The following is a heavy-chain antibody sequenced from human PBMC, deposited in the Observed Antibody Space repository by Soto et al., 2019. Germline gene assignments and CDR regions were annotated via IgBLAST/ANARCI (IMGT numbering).Heavy chain of an antibody. CDR2: ISGSDGST. D-gene: IGHD6-13*01. V-gene: IGHV3-23*01. CDR3: ARRSSSWYFDY. Sequence: EVQLLEPGGGLVQPGGSLRLSCAASGFTFSSYAMNWVRQAPGKGLEWVSVISGSDGSTYYADSVKGRFTISRDNSKNTLNLQMTSLRAEDTAVYYCARRSSSWYFDYWGQGTLVTVSS. CDR1: GFTFSSYA. J-gene: IGHJ4*02.